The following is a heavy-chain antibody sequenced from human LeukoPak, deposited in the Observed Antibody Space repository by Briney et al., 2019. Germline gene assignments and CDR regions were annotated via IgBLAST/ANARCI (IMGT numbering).Heavy chain of an antibody. J-gene: IGHJ3*02. CDR1: GYSFTGYY. Sequence: GASVKVSCKTSGYSFTGYYMHWVRQAPGHGLEWMGWINPNSGGTNYAQRFQGRVTMTRDTSISPAYMELSRLRSDDTAIYYCARERGYCSSSSCYTSDAFDIWGQGTMVTVSS. D-gene: IGHD2-2*02. V-gene: IGHV1-2*02. CDR3: ARERGYCSSSSCYTSDAFDI. CDR2: INPNSGGT.